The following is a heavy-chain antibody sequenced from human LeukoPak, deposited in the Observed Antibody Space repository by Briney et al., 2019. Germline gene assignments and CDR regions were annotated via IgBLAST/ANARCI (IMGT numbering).Heavy chain of an antibody. Sequence: GGSLRLSCAASGFTFSSYGMHWVRQAPGKGLEWVAVIWYDGSNKYYADSVKGRFTISRDNSKNTLYLQMNSLRAEDTAVYYCARAYGTGGITDYWGQGTLVTVSS. CDR3: ARAYGTGGITDY. V-gene: IGHV3-33*01. CDR1: GFTFSSYG. CDR2: IWYDGSNK. J-gene: IGHJ4*02. D-gene: IGHD3-10*01.